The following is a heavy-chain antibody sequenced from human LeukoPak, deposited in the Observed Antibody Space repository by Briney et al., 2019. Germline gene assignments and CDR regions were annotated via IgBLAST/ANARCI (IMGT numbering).Heavy chain of an antibody. CDR2: IWYDGSNK. V-gene: IGHV3-33*01. CDR3: ARDTYYYDSASQSYYYYGMGV. D-gene: IGHD3-22*01. Sequence: TGGSLRLSCAASGITFRSYGMHWVRQAPGKGLEWVAVIWYDGSNKYYADSVKGRFTISRDNSKNTLYLQMNSLRAEDTAVYYCARDTYYYDSASQSYYYYGMGVWGQGTTVTVSS. CDR1: GITFRSYG. J-gene: IGHJ6*02.